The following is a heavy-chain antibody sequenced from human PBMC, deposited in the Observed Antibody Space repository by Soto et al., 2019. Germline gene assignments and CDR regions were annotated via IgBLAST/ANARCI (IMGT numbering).Heavy chain of an antibody. CDR1: GGSISNDY. D-gene: IGHD3-22*01. CDR2: IYKGGSI. CDR3: ARAYYDRSGYAVDP. V-gene: IGHV4-4*09. J-gene: IGHJ5*02. Sequence: QVHLQESGPGLVKPSETLSLTCRVSGGSISNDYWTWIRQPPGKGLEWIGYIYKGGSINYNPSLKSRVTISVDTSNNQFSLKLSSVTAADTVVYYCARAYYDRSGYAVDPWGQGTLVTVSS.